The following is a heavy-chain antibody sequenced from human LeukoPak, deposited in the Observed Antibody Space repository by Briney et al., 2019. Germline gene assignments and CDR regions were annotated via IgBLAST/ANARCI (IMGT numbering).Heavy chain of an antibody. CDR1: GGSISSYY. CDR3: AAEEGYSGYDSYFDY. Sequence: SETLSLTCTVSGGSISSYYWSWIRQPPGKGLEWIGYIYYSGSTNYNPSLKSRVTISVDTSKNQFSLKLSSVTAADTAVYYCAAEEGYSGYDSYFDYWGQGTLVTVSS. V-gene: IGHV4-59*01. J-gene: IGHJ4*02. CDR2: IYYSGST. D-gene: IGHD5-12*01.